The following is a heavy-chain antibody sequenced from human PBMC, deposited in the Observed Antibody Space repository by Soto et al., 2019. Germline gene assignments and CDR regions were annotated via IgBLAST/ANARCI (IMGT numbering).Heavy chain of an antibody. D-gene: IGHD2-15*01. CDR3: ARRGSGVTRGLHY. J-gene: IGHJ4*02. CDR2: INTDGSST. V-gene: IGHV3-74*01. Sequence: EVQLVESGGGLVQPGGSLRLSCAASGFTFSSYWMHWVRQAPGKGLVWISRINTDGSSTSYVDSVQGRFTISRDNGKNTLFLQMNSLIGEDTAVYYCARRGSGVTRGLHYWGQGTLVTVSP. CDR1: GFTFSSYW.